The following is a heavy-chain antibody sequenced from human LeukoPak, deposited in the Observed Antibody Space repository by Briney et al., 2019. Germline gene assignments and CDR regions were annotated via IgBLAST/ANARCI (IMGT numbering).Heavy chain of an antibody. J-gene: IGHJ4*02. CDR2: IYYSGST. CDR3: ARADYYGSGSCYNG. V-gene: IGHV4-59*01. CDR1: GGSISSYY. Sequence: PSETLSLTCTVSGGSISSYYWSWIRQPPGKGLEWIGYIYYSGSTNYNPSLKSRVTISVDTSKNQFSLKLSSVTAADTAVYYCARADYYGSGSCYNGWGQGTLVTVSS. D-gene: IGHD3-10*01.